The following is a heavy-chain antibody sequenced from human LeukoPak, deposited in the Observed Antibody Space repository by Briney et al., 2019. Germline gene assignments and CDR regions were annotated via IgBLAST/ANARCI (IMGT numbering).Heavy chain of an antibody. J-gene: IGHJ3*02. V-gene: IGHV3-11*04. Sequence: GGSLRLSCAASGFTFSDYYMSWIRQAPGKGLEWLSYISTSSRTIYYADSVKGRFTISRDNAKNSLYLQMNSLRAEDTAVYYCARGGSGSYSDGAFDIWGQGTMVTVSS. CDR1: GFTFSDYY. CDR3: ARGGSGSYSDGAFDI. D-gene: IGHD1-26*01. CDR2: ISTSSRTI.